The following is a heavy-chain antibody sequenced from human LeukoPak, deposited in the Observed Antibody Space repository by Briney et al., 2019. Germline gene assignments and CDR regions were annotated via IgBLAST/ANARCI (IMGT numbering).Heavy chain of an antibody. CDR3: ARTSANYYMDV. CDR1: GGSISSGSYY. CDR2: IYTSGST. V-gene: IGHV4-61*02. J-gene: IGHJ6*03. Sequence: SETLSLTCTVSGGSISSGSYYWSWIRQPAGKGLEWIGRIYTSGSTNYNPSLKSRVIISADTSKNQLSLKLSSVTAADTAVYYCARTSANYYMDVWGKGTTVTVSS.